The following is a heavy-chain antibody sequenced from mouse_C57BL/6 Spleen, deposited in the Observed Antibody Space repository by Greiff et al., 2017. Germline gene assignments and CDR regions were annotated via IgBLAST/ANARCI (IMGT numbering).Heavy chain of an antibody. D-gene: IGHD2-4*01. CDR3: ARKVYYDYDY. CDR2: IYPRNGST. Sequence: VNLVESGPELVKPGASVKLSCKASGYTFTSYDINWVKQRPGQGLEWIGWIYPRNGSTKYNEKFKGKATLTVDTSSSTAYMELHSLTSEDSAVYFCARKVYYDYDYWGQGTTLTVSS. V-gene: IGHV1-85*01. J-gene: IGHJ2*01. CDR1: GYTFTSYD.